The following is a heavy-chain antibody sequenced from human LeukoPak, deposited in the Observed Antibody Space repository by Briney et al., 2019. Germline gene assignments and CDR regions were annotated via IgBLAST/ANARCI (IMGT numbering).Heavy chain of an antibody. CDR3: ARLCSGGSCYSGYFQH. CDR1: GYTFTSYD. V-gene: IGHV1-8*03. Sequence: ASVKVSCKASGYTFTSYDINWVRQATGQGLEWMGWMNPNSGNTGYAQKFQGRVTITRNTSISTAYMELSSLRSEDTAVYYCARLCSGGSCYSGYFQHWGQGTLVTVSS. J-gene: IGHJ1*01. D-gene: IGHD2-15*01. CDR2: MNPNSGNT.